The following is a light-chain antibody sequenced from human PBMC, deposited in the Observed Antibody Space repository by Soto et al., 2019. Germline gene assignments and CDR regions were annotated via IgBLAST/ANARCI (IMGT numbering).Light chain of an antibody. J-gene: IGLJ3*02. Sequence: QSVLTQPASVSGSPGQSITISCTGTSSDVGGYDHVSWYQQHPGKAPKLIIYDVTVRPSGISPRFSGSKSDNTASLAVSGLQPADEADYYCSSYTNKDTLLFGGGTKVTVL. CDR3: SSYTNKDTLL. CDR2: DVT. V-gene: IGLV2-14*03. CDR1: SSDVGGYDH.